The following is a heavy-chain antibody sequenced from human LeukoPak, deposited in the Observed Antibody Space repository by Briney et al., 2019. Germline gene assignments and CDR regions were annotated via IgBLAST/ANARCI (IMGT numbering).Heavy chain of an antibody. CDR1: GFTFSSYA. J-gene: IGHJ6*03. CDR3: AKAPATGEGYYFYYMDV. V-gene: IGHV3-23*01. CDR2: INGRAATT. Sequence: GESLRLSCAASGFASGFTFSSYAMSWVRQAPGKGLEWVASINGRAATTYYADSVKGRFTISRDNSKNTLYLQMNSLGADDTAVYYCAKAPATGEGYYFYYMDVWGKGTTVTVSS. D-gene: IGHD7-27*01.